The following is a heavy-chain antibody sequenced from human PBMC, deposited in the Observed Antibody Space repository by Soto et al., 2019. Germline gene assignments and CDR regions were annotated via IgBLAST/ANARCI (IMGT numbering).Heavy chain of an antibody. D-gene: IGHD3-16*01. CDR1: GGSIGSHY. CDR2: ASYSGSP. J-gene: IGHJ4*02. CDR3: ARQWGGDY. V-gene: IGHV4-59*08. Sequence: QVQLQESGPGLVKPSETLSLTCTVSGGSIGSHYWSWIRQPPGEGLEWIGRASYSGSPNYNPSLTSRVTISIDTSKNQFSLKLTSVTAADTAVYYCARQWGGDYWGQGTLVTVSS.